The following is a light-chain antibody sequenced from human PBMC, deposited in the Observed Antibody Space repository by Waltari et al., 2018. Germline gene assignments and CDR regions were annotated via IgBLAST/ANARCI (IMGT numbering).Light chain of an antibody. J-gene: IGKJ3*01. V-gene: IGKV1-27*01. CDR2: AAS. Sequence: DIQMTQSPSTLSASIGDRVTITCRASQSISTWLAWYQQKPGKVPQLLIYAASTLQSGVPSRFSGSGSGTHFTLTIASLQPEDVATYYCQTYYSPPFTFGPGTTVDIK. CDR1: QSISTW. CDR3: QTYYSPPFT.